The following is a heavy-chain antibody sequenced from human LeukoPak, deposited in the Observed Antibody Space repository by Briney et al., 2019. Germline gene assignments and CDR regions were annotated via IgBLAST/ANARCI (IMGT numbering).Heavy chain of an antibody. J-gene: IGHJ6*03. V-gene: IGHV1-69*01. Sequence: SVKVSCKASGGTFSSYAISWVRQAPGQGLEWMGGIIPIFGTANYAQKFQGRVTITADESTSTAYMELSSLRSEDTAVYYCARDHDSNVPHHYYYMDVWGKGTTVTVSS. CDR3: ARDHDSNVPHHYYYMDV. CDR2: IIPIFGTA. CDR1: GGTFSSYA. D-gene: IGHD4-11*01.